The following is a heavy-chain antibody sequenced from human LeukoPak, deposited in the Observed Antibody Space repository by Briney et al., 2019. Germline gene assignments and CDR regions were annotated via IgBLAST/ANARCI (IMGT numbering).Heavy chain of an antibody. CDR2: INHSGST. CDR3: ARGPLRYFDWLSTGPYYFDY. D-gene: IGHD3-9*01. Sequence: PSETLSLTCAVYGGSFSGYYWSWIRQPPGKGLEWIGEINHSGSTNYNSSLKSRVTISVDTSKNQFSLKLSSVTAADTAVCYCARGPLRYFDWLSTGPYYFDYWGQGTLVTVSS. J-gene: IGHJ4*02. V-gene: IGHV4-34*01. CDR1: GGSFSGYY.